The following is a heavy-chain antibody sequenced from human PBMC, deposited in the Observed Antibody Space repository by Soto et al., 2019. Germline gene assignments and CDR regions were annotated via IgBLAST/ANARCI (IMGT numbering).Heavy chain of an antibody. D-gene: IGHD6-13*01. V-gene: IGHV3-23*01. Sequence: EVQLLESGGGLVQPGGSLRLSCAASGFTFSSYAMSWVRQAPGKGLEWVSAISGSGSSTDYADSVKGRFIISRDSSNNTVYLQMNSLTAEDTAMYYCAKSIIAAGTYHFDNWGQGALVAVSS. CDR3: AKSIIAAGTYHFDN. CDR2: ISGSGSST. CDR1: GFTFSSYA. J-gene: IGHJ4*02.